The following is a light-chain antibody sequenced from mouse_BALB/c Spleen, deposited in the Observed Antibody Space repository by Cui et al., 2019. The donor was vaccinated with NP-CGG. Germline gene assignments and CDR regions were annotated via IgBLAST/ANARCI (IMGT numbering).Light chain of an antibody. J-gene: IGLJ1*01. V-gene: IGLV1*01. Sequence: QPFLTQKSPHTTSPGETVTLTCRSSTGAVTTSNYANWVQEKPDHLFTGLIGGTNNRAPGVPARFSGSLIGDKAALTITGAQTEDEAIYFCALWYSNHWVFGGGTKLTVL. CDR3: ALWYSNHWV. CDR1: TGAVTTSNY. CDR2: GTN.